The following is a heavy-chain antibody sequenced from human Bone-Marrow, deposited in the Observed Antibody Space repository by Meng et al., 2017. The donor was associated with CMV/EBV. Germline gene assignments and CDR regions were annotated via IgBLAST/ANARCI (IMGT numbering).Heavy chain of an antibody. V-gene: IGHV1-69*10. J-gene: IGHJ5*02. D-gene: IGHD3-16*01. CDR1: GYTFTSFH. CDR3: ARVGVIGGWFDP. CDR2: IIPILGIA. Sequence: SVKVSCKASGYTFTSFHLTWVRQAPGQGLEWMGGIIPILGIANYAQKFQGRVTITADKSTSTAYMELSSLRSEDTAVYYCARVGVIGGWFDPWGQGTLVTVSS.